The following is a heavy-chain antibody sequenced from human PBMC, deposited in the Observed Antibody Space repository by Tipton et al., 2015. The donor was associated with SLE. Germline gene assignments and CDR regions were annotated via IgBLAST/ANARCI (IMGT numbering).Heavy chain of an antibody. CDR2: IYTSGST. J-gene: IGHJ6*02. Sequence: TLSLTCTVSGGSISSSSYYWGWIRQPAGKGLEWIGYIYTSGSTNYNPSLKSRVTISVDTSKNQFSLKLSSVTAADTAVYYCARDRLYYYGMDVWGQGTTVTVSS. D-gene: IGHD5/OR15-5a*01. CDR3: ARDRLYYYGMDV. V-gene: IGHV4-61*09. CDR1: GGSISSSSYY.